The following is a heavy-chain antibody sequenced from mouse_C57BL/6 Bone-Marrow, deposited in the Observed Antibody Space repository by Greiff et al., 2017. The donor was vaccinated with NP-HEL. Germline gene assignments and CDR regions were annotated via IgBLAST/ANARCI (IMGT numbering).Heavy chain of an antibody. CDR1: GFSLTSYG. Sequence: VKLQESGPGLVQPSQSLSITCTVSGFSLTSYGVHWVRQSPGKGLEWLGVIWSGGSTDYNAAFISRLSISKDNSKSQVFFKMNSLQADDTAIYYCARWLLRGYFDVWGTGTTVTVSS. CDR2: IWSGGST. D-gene: IGHD2-3*01. J-gene: IGHJ1*03. V-gene: IGHV2-2*01. CDR3: ARWLLRGYFDV.